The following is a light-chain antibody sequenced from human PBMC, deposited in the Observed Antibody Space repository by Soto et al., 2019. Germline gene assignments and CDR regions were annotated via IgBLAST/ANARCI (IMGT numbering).Light chain of an antibody. CDR1: QNIGTY. Sequence: DIPMTQSPSSLSASVGDRVTVSCRASQNIGTYLNWYQQKSGKAPKVLISDASSLQSGVPSRFSGSGSGTEFTLTISSLQPDDFATYYCQHYNSYSEAFGQGTKVDIK. J-gene: IGKJ1*01. CDR2: DAS. V-gene: IGKV1-5*01. CDR3: QHYNSYSEA.